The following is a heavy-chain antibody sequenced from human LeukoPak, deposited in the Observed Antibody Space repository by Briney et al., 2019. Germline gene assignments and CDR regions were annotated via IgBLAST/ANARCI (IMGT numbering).Heavy chain of an antibody. CDR1: GFTFSSYA. J-gene: IGHJ4*02. V-gene: IGHV3-23*01. CDR2: ISGSGGST. Sequence: GGSLRLSCAASGFTFSSYAMSWVRQAPGKGLEWVSAISGSGGSTYYADSVKGRFTTSRDNSKNTLYLQMNSLRAEDTAVYYCAKDLTGYSYGDFDYWGQGTLVTVSS. D-gene: IGHD5-18*01. CDR3: AKDLTGYSYGDFDY.